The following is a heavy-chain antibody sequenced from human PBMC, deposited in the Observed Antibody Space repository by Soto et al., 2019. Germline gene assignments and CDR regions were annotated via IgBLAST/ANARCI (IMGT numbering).Heavy chain of an antibody. CDR2: ISRSGSTI. V-gene: IGHV3-11*01. CDR3: GRDPELWDENVATRPSTYYYGMDV. J-gene: IGHJ6*02. Sequence: QMQLVESGGGLVEPGGSLRLSCEASGFTFSNHYMSWVRQAPGKGLEWISYISRSGSTIYYADSIRGRFTISRDNSKNSLYRQMDSLRAEETAMYYCGRDPELWDENVATRPSTYYYGMDVWGQGTTVTVSS. D-gene: IGHD5-18*01. CDR1: GFTFSNHY.